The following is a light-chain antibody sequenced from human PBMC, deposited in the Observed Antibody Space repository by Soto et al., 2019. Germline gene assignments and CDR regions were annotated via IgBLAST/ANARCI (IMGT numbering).Light chain of an antibody. V-gene: IGKV4-1*01. J-gene: IGKJ1*01. Sequence: DIVMTQSPDSLAVSLGERATISCKSSQTVLHSPNNKNHLAWYQQKPGQPPKLLIYSASTRESGAPDRFSGSGTGTNFTITIPSLQAEDVEVYYRQKYYTTPATFGHGTKVEIK. CDR2: SAS. CDR1: QTVLHSPNNKNH. CDR3: QKYYTTPAT.